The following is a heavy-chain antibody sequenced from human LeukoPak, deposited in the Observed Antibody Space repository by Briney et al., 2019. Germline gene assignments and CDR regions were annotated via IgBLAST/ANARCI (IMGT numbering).Heavy chain of an antibody. J-gene: IGHJ3*02. CDR1: GGTFSSYA. CDR2: IIPIFGTA. CDR3: ARCFDMGTDAFDI. V-gene: IGHV1-69*13. D-gene: IGHD5-18*01. Sequence: SVKVSCKASGGTFSSYAISWVRQAPGQGLEWMGGIIPIFGTANYAQKFQGRVTITADESTSTAYMELSSLRSEDTAVYYCARCFDMGTDAFDIWGQGQWSPSLQ.